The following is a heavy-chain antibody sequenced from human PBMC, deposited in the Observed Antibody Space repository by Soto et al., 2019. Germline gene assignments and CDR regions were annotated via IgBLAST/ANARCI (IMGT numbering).Heavy chain of an antibody. J-gene: IGHJ6*02. Sequence: QVQLVQSGAEVKKPESSVRVSCKASGGTFNSYAITWVRQAPGQGLEWMGGTIPMFGTTNYAEKFQGRVTIGADESTNTAYMELSSLRSEDTALYYCTRCGIRYHSIGYYLGIDGMDVWGQGTTVIVSS. CDR3: TRCGIRYHSIGYYLGIDGMDV. CDR1: GGTFNSYA. CDR2: TIPMFGTT. D-gene: IGHD3-22*01. V-gene: IGHV1-69*12.